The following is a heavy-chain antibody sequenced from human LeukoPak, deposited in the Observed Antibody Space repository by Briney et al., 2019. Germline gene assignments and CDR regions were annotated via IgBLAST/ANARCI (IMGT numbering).Heavy chain of an antibody. Sequence: GGSLRLSCAASGFTFNNYNMNWVRQAPGRALEWVSSITSSGTYIFYADSVKGRFTISRDNAKNSLYLQMNSLGPEDTAVYYCARDPYSGNYGNYYYYMDVWGKGTTVTISS. CDR3: ARDPYSGNYGNYYYYMDV. V-gene: IGHV3-21*01. D-gene: IGHD1-26*01. CDR1: GFTFNNYN. J-gene: IGHJ6*03. CDR2: ITSSGTYI.